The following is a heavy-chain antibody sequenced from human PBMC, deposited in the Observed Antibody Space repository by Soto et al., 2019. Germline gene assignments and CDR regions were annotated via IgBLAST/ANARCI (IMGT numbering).Heavy chain of an antibody. D-gene: IGHD6-25*01. Sequence: EVQLVESGGGLVQPGGSLRLSCAASGFSFNTYWMSWIRQAPGKGLEWVANINEAGNNQNYVDSVRGRFTISRDNAKPSLHLQMNTLRGEDTAVYYCATRAGAPAEWGQGTLVSVSS. CDR2: INEAGNNQ. CDR3: ATRAGAPAE. CDR1: GFSFNTYW. J-gene: IGHJ4*02. V-gene: IGHV3-7*01.